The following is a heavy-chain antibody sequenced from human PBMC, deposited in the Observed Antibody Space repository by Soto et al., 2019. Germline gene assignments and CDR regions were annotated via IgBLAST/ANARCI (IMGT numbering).Heavy chain of an antibody. V-gene: IGHV1-18*01. CDR1: GYTFTSYG. CDR3: ARVSRYYDILTGYGIGLDP. CDR2: ISAYNGNT. Sequence: ASVKVSCKASGYTFTSYGISWVQQAPGQGLEWMGWISAYNGNTNYAQKLQGRVTMTTDTSTSTAYMELRSLRSDDTAVYYCARVSRYYDILTGYGIGLDPWGQGTLVTVSS. J-gene: IGHJ5*02. D-gene: IGHD3-9*01.